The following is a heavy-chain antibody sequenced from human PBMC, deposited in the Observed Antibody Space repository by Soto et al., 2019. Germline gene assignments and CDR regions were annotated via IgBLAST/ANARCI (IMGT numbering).Heavy chain of an antibody. J-gene: IGHJ3*02. V-gene: IGHV1-46*01. Sequence: ASLKVSCKASGYTFTSYYMHCVRQAPGQGLEWMGIINPSGGITSYAQTVQGRVTMTRDTSTSTVYMELSSLRSEATAVYYCARVYGAAPDAFDIWGQATMFTVS. CDR3: ARVYGAAPDAFDI. CDR2: INPSGGIT. CDR1: GYTFTSYY. D-gene: IGHD3-16*01.